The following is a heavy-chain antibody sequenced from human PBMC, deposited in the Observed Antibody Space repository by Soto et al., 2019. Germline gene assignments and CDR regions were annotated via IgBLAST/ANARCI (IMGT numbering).Heavy chain of an antibody. D-gene: IGHD6-19*01. V-gene: IGHV4-34*01. J-gene: IGHJ4*02. CDR2: INHSGST. Sequence: QVQLQQWGAGLLKPSETLSLTCAVYGGSFSGYYWSWIRQPPGKGLEWIGEINHSGSTNYNPSLKSRVTISVDTSKNQFSLKLSSVTAADTAVYYCAMSSVAGTYDWGQGTLVTVSS. CDR3: AMSSVAGTYD. CDR1: GGSFSGYY.